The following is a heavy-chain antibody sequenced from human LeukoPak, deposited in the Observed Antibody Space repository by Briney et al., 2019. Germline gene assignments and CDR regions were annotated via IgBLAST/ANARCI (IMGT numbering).Heavy chain of an antibody. D-gene: IGHD6-13*01. CDR1: GFKFSDHY. CDR3: AKDGMAAAIYTFDY. V-gene: IGHV3-23*01. CDR2: ISGSGGST. Sequence: PGGSLRLSCAASGFKFSDHYIDWVRQAPGKGLEWVSAISGSGGSTYYADSVKGRFTISRDNSKNTLYLQMNSLRAEDTAVYYCAKDGMAAAIYTFDYWGQGTLVTVSS. J-gene: IGHJ4*02.